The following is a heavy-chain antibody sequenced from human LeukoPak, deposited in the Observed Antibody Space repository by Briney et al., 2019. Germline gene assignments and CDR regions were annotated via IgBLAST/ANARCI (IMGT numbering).Heavy chain of an antibody. CDR3: ARDINGYYYDSHGYYPTDL. V-gene: IGHV1-18*01. CDR2: ISVYNGNT. D-gene: IGHD3-22*01. CDR1: GCIFTSYG. Sequence: ASVKVSCKASGCIFTSYGISWVRQAPGQGLEWTGWISVYNGNTNYPQRLQGRVTMTTDTSTTTAYMELRSLRSDDTAVYYCARDINGYYYDSHGYYPTDLWGQGTLVTVSS. J-gene: IGHJ5*02.